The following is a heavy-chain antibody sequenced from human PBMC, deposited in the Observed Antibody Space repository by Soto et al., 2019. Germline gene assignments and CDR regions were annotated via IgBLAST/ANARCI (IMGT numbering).Heavy chain of an antibody. D-gene: IGHD5-12*01. CDR1: GFTFSSYA. V-gene: IGHV3-23*01. J-gene: IGHJ4*02. Sequence: EVQLLESGGGLVQPGGSLRVSCVASGFTFSSYAMSWVRQAPGKGLEWVSGISDSGTYTYYADSVRGRFTISRDNSRNTLFLQMNSLIAADSAVYYCAKDLGGYDYMFDYWGQGTLVSVSS. CDR3: AKDLGGYDYMFDY. CDR2: ISDSGTYT.